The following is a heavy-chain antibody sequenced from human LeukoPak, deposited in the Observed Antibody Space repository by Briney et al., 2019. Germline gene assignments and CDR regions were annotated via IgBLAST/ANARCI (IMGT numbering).Heavy chain of an antibody. CDR1: GFMFSRYS. CDR2: ISGRNNYR. CDR3: ARAGSSSWYFESFQH. D-gene: IGHD6-13*01. V-gene: IGHV3-21*01. Sequence: GGSLRLSCAASGFMFSRYSMNWVRLAPGKGLEWVSSISGRNNYRNYADSVKGRFPISRDNAKNSLYLQMNSLRADDTAVYYCARAGSSSWYFESFQHWGQGTLVTVSS. J-gene: IGHJ1*01.